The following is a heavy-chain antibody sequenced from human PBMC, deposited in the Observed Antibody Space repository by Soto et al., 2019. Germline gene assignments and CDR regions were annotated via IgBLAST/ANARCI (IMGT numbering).Heavy chain of an antibody. J-gene: IGHJ5*02. CDR3: ARDQRYSSGWNPLDP. CDR2: ISSSSSYI. D-gene: IGHD6-19*01. CDR1: GFTFSSYS. Sequence: PGGSLRLSCAASGFTFSSYSMNWVRQAPGKGLEWVSSISSSSSYIYYADSVKGRFTISRDNAKNSLYLQMNSLRAEDTVLYYCARDQRYSSGWNPLDPWGQGTLVTVSS. V-gene: IGHV3-21*01.